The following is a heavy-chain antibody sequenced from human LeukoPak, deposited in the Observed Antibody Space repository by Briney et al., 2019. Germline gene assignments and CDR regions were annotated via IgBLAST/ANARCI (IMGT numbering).Heavy chain of an antibody. Sequence: GGSLRLSCAASGFTLSSQAMSWVRQAPGKGLEWVSAISGSGDYTYYIDSVKGRFTISRDNSKNTLFPQMDSLRAEDTALYYCAKGSEYCSWTTCYPIDYWGQGILVTVSS. V-gene: IGHV3-23*01. CDR3: AKGSEYCSWTTCYPIDY. D-gene: IGHD2-2*01. CDR1: GFTLSSQA. CDR2: ISGSGDYT. J-gene: IGHJ4*02.